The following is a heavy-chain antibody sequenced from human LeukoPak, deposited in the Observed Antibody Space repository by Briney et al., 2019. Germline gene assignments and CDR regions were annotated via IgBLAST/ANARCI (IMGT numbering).Heavy chain of an antibody. V-gene: IGHV4-39*07. CDR2: IYFTGHT. Sequence: SETLSLTCTVSGGSISSSSYYWACIRQPPGKGLEWIGSIYFTGHTYYNPSLKSRLTFSIDTPKNQFSLTLTSVTAADTAVYYCATVNSRSLDAFDIWGQGTLVSVSS. CDR3: ATVNSRSLDAFDI. J-gene: IGHJ3*02. CDR1: GGSISSSSYY. D-gene: IGHD4-23*01.